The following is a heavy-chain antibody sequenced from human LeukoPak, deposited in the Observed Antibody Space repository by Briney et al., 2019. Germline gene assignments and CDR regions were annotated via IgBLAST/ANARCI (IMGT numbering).Heavy chain of an antibody. V-gene: IGHV1-69*06. CDR1: GGTFSSYD. Sequence: ASVKVSCKASGGTFSSYDISWVRQAPGQGLEWMGGIIPIFGTANYAQKFQGRVTITADKSTSTAYMELSSLRSEDTAVYYCARDRGVVPAANEWDYYYYGMDVWGKGTTVTVSS. CDR3: ARDRGVVPAANEWDYYYYGMDV. CDR2: IIPIFGTA. J-gene: IGHJ6*04. D-gene: IGHD2-2*01.